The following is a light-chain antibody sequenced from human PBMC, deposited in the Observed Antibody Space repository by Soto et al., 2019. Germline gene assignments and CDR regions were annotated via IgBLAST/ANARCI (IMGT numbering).Light chain of an antibody. CDR1: SSDIAAYNY. CDR2: AVS. Sequence: QSALTQPAFVSGSPGQSITISCTGTSSDIAAYNYVFWYQQYPGKAPKLIIYAVSNRPSGVSNRFSGSKSGSTASLTISGLQPEDEAEYYCSSYTSTSNVVFGGGTQLTVL. V-gene: IGLV2-14*01. CDR3: SSYTSTSNVV. J-gene: IGLJ2*01.